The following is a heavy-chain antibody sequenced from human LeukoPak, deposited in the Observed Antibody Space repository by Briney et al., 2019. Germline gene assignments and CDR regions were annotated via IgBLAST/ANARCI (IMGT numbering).Heavy chain of an antibody. V-gene: IGHV3-21*01. CDR1: GFTFSSYT. Sequence: GGSLRLSCAASGFTFSSYTMNWVRQAPGKGLEWISSIAGSSGYISYADSVKGRFTISRDNAKKSLYLQMTSLTAEDTAVYYCARDRGAYCGGDCYLGFDYWGRGTLVTVSS. CDR3: ARDRGAYCGGDCYLGFDY. D-gene: IGHD2-21*02. J-gene: IGHJ4*01. CDR2: IAGSSGYI.